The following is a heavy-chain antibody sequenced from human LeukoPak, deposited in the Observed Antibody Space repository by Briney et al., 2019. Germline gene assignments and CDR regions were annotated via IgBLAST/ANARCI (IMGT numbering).Heavy chain of an antibody. CDR3: ARHLSGVTGYTYGRGIDY. Sequence: PGGSLRLSCAASGFTFSSYSMNWVRQAPGKGLEWVSSISSSSSYIYYADSVKGRFTISRDNAKNSLYLQMNSLRAEDTAVYYCARHLSGVTGYTYGRGIDYWGQGTLVTVS. J-gene: IGHJ4*02. D-gene: IGHD5-18*01. CDR2: ISSSSSYI. CDR1: GFTFSSYS. V-gene: IGHV3-21*01.